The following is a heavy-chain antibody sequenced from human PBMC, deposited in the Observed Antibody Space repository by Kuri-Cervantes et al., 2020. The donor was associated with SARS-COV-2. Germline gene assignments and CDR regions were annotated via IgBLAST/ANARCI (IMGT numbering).Heavy chain of an antibody. J-gene: IGHJ4*02. Sequence: GESLKISCAASGFTVSSNYMSWVRQAPGKGLEWVAVISYDGTNKDYTASGKGRFTISRDNSQNTLYLQMKSLRTEDTALYYCARDRVGVHDSWGQGTLVTVSS. V-gene: IGHV3-30-3*01. CDR3: ARDRVGVHDS. CDR2: ISYDGTNK. CDR1: GFTVSSNY. D-gene: IGHD2-21*01.